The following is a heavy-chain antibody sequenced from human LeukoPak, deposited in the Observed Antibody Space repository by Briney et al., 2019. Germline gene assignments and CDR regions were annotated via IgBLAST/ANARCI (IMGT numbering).Heavy chain of an antibody. CDR1: GGSFSGYY. CDR3: ARQSYYGSGSYYMDV. J-gene: IGHJ6*03. CDR2: INHSGST. V-gene: IGHV4-34*01. Sequence: PSETLSLTCAVYGGSFSGYYWSWIRQPPGKGLEWIGEINHSGSTNYKPSLKSRGTISVDKSKNQFSLKLSSVIAADTAVYYCARQSYYGSGSYYMDVWGKGTTVTISS. D-gene: IGHD3-10*01.